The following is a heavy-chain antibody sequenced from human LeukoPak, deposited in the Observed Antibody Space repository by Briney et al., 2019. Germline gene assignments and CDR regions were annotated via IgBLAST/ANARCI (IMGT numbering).Heavy chain of an antibody. CDR2: INHSGST. CDR1: GGSFSGYY. CDR3: ASRGGPYGMDV. J-gene: IGHJ6*02. V-gene: IGHV4-34*01. Sequence: PSETLSLTCAVYGGSFSGYYWSWIRQPPGKGLEWIGEINHSGSTNYNPSLKSRVTISVDTSKNQFSLELSSVTAADTAVYYCASRGGPYGMDVWGQGTTVTVSS.